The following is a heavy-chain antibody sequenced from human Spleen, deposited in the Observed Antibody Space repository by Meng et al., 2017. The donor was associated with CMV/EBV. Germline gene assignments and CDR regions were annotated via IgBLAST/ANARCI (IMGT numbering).Heavy chain of an antibody. V-gene: IGHV3-20*04. D-gene: IGHD5-12*01. CDR2: INWNGDST. CDR1: GFTFDGYD. J-gene: IGHJ4*02. Sequence: GESLKISCAASGFTFDGYDMSWVRQAPGKGLEWVSVINWNGDSTGYADSVKGRFTISRDDAKNSLSVQMISLSPEETAVYYCASGLATYYFDYWGQGTLVTASS. CDR3: ASGLATYYFDY.